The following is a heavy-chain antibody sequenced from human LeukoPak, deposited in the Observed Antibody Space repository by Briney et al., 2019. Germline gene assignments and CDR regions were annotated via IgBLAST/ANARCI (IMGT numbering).Heavy chain of an antibody. J-gene: IGHJ5*02. Sequence: GASVKVSCKASGYTFTGYYMHWVRQAPGQGLEWMGWINPNSGGTNYAQKFQGRVTMTRDTSISTAYMELSRLRSEDTAVYYCARRGLTGFRWFDPWGQGTLVTVSS. V-gene: IGHV1-2*02. D-gene: IGHD3-9*01. CDR2: INPNSGGT. CDR1: GYTFTGYY. CDR3: ARRGLTGFRWFDP.